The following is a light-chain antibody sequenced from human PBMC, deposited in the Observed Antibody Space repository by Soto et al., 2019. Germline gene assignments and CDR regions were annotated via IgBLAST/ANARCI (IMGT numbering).Light chain of an antibody. J-gene: IGLJ3*02. V-gene: IGLV2-8*01. CDR1: SSDVGNYKY. CDR2: EVS. Sequence: QSVLTQSPSASGSPGQSVTISCTGTSSDVGNYKYVSWYQQHPGKAPKLMIYEVSKRPSGVPDRFSGSKSGNTASLTVSGLQVEDEADYYCSSYAGSNLWVFGGRTKVTVL. CDR3: SSYAGSNLWV.